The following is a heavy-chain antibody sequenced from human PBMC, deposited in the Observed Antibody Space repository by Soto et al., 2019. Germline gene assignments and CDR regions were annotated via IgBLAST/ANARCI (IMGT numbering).Heavy chain of an antibody. CDR2: IHYRGST. CDR1: GGSVSVDSYY. CDR3: ARLATTVSTPNY. D-gene: IGHD4-17*01. V-gene: IGHV4-39*01. Sequence: SETLSLTCAVSGGSVSVDSYYWAWIRQPPGKGLEWIATIHYRGSTYYATSLKSRVTISIDTSKSQFSLMLASVTATDTAFYYCARLATTVSTPNYWGQGTLVTVSS. J-gene: IGHJ4*02.